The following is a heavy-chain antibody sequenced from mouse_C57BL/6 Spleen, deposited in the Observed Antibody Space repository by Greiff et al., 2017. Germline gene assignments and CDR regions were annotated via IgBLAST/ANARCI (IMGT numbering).Heavy chain of an antibody. D-gene: IGHD1-1*01. CDR1: GYAFSSYW. CDR3: ARSGYGSSPFGY. J-gene: IGHJ2*01. CDR2: IYPGDGDT. V-gene: IGHV1-80*01. Sequence: QVQLKESGAELVKPGASVKISCKASGYAFSSYWMNWVKQRPGKGLEWIGQIYPGDGDTNYNGKFKGKATLTADKSSSTAYMQLSSLTSEDSAVYFCARSGYGSSPFGYWGQGTTLTVSS.